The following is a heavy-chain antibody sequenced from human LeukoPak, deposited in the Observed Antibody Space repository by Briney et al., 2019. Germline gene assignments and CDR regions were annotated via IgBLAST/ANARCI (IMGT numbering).Heavy chain of an antibody. D-gene: IGHD5-18*01. V-gene: IGHV3-7*01. Sequence: GGSLRLSCAASGFTFSSYWMSWVRQAPGKGLEWVANIKQDGSEKYYVDSVKGRFTISRDNAKNSLYLQMNSLRAEDTAVYCCARVGLRGYSYGPLDYWGQGTLVTVSS. CDR3: ARVGLRGYSYGPLDY. CDR1: GFTFSSYW. J-gene: IGHJ4*02. CDR2: IKQDGSEK.